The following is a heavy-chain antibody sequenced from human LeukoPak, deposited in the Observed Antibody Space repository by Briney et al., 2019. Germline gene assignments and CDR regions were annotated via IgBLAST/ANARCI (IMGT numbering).Heavy chain of an antibody. J-gene: IGHJ5*02. CDR2: IDYSGST. CDR3: ARDISDYYDVTGPLDL. Sequence: PSETLSLTCTVSGVSISSHYWSWIRQPPGKGLEWIGYIDYSGSTNYKPSLKSRLTISLDTSKNQFSLRLSSVTAADTAVYLCARDISDYYDVTGPLDLWGQGALVTVSS. D-gene: IGHD3-22*01. V-gene: IGHV4-59*11. CDR1: GVSISSHY.